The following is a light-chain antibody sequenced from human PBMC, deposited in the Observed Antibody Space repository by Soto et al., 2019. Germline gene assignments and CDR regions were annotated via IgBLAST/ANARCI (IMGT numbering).Light chain of an antibody. CDR1: QDSSNY. J-gene: IGKJ2*02. CDR3: RQYDNSCI. Sequence: DSQMNQSPSSLSASVGDRATITSQASQDSSNYLNWYQQKPGKAPKLLIYDASNLEPGVPSSYSGSGSGPDFTFTISSLQPDDIATYYCRQYDNSCIFGQGTKLEI. V-gene: IGKV1-33*01. CDR2: DAS.